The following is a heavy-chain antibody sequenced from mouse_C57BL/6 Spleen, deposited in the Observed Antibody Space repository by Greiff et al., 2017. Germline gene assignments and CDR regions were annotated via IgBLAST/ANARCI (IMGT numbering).Heavy chain of an antibody. Sequence: QVQLQQSGAELVKPGASVKISCKASGYAFSSYWMNWVKQRPGKGLEWIGQIYPGDGDTNYNGKFKGKATLTADKSSSTAYMQLSSLTSEDSAVYFCASTINTSVLGDYWGQGTTLTVSS. CDR2: IYPGDGDT. D-gene: IGHD2-4*01. CDR3: ASTINTSVLGDY. V-gene: IGHV1-80*01. J-gene: IGHJ2*01. CDR1: GYAFSSYW.